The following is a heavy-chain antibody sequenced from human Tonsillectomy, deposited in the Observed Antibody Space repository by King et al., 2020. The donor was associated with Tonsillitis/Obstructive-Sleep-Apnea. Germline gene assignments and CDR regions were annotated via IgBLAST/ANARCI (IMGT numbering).Heavy chain of an antibody. V-gene: IGHV1-46*01. CDR3: ARDGDAVDFYYMDV. Sequence: QLVQSGAEVKKPGASVKISCEASGYTFTTYYIHWVRQAPGQGLEWMGILNPSGGSTSYPHKFQGRVTMTRDTSTITVYMELSSLRSEDTAVYYCARDGDAVDFYYMDVWGKGTTVTVSS. CDR2: LNPSGGST. D-gene: IGHD3/OR15-3a*01. CDR1: GYTFTTYY. J-gene: IGHJ6*03.